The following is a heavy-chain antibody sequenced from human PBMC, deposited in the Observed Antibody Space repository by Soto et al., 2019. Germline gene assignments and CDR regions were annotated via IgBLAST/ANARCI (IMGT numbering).Heavy chain of an antibody. D-gene: IGHD2-15*01. CDR3: ARHLPGSVFGQDY. CDR2: IYSSGST. CDR1: GGSIMSYF. J-gene: IGHJ4*02. Sequence: SETLSLTCTVSGGSIMSYFWSWVRQPPGKGLEWIGQIYSSGSTYYSPSLKSRVNISVDTSENQFSLKLSSVTAADTAVYYCARHLPGSVFGQDYWGPGSQVTVSS. V-gene: IGHV4-59*08.